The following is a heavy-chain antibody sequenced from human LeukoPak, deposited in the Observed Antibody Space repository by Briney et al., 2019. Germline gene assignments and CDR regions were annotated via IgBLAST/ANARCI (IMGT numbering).Heavy chain of an antibody. Sequence: SETLSLTCTVSGGSISSSSYYWSWIRQPPGKGLEWIGYIYYSGSTNYNPSLQSRVSISVDTSKNQFSLKLSSVTAADTAVYYCARQSNYWWFDSWGQGTLVTVSS. CDR2: IYYSGST. J-gene: IGHJ5*01. V-gene: IGHV4-61*05. CDR1: GGSISSSSYY. CDR3: ARQSNYWWFDS. D-gene: IGHD1-26*01.